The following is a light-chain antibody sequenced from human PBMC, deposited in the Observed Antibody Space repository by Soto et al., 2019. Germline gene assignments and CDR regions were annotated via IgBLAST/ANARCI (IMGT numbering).Light chain of an antibody. J-gene: IGLJ1*01. CDR1: SGHSSYA. CDR2: LNSDGSH. Sequence: QPVLTQSPSASASLGASVKLTCTLSSGHSSYAIAWHQQQPEKGPRYLMKLNSDGSHSRGDAIPDRFSGSSSGAERYLTISSPQSEDEADYYCQTWGTGIHVFGTGTKVTVL. V-gene: IGLV4-69*01. CDR3: QTWGTGIHV.